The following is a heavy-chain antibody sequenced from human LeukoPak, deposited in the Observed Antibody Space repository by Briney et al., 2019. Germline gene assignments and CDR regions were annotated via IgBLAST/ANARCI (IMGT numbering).Heavy chain of an antibody. CDR2: IIPIFGTA. D-gene: IGHD3-9*01. CDR3: ARGLSPGLLRYFDWFDP. J-gene: IGHJ5*02. V-gene: IGHV1-69*13. CDR1: GGTFSSYA. Sequence: ASVKVSCKASGGTFSSYAISWVRQAPGQGLEWMGGIIPIFGTANYAQKFQGRVTITADESTSTAYMELSSVTAADTAVYYCARGLSPGLLRYFDWFDPWGQGTLVTVSS.